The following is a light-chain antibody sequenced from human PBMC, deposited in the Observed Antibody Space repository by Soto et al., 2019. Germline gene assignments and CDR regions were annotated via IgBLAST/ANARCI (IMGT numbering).Light chain of an antibody. CDR3: SSYTTSNTRQIV. J-gene: IGLJ1*01. V-gene: IGLV2-14*01. CDR2: DVS. CDR1: SSDVGGYNY. Sequence: QSVLTQPASVSGLPGQSITISCTRTSSDVGGYNYVSWYQQHPGKAPKFMIYDVSNRPSGVSNRFSGSKSGNTASLTISGLQAEDEADYYCSSYTTSNTRQIVFGTGTKVTVL.